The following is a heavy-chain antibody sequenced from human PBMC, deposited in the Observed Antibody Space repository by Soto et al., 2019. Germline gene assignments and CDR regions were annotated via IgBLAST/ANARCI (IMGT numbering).Heavy chain of an antibody. V-gene: IGHV3-48*01. Sequence: EVQLVESEGGLVQPEGSLRLSCAASGFTFSTYSMNWVRQAPGKGLEWISYISSSSNTIYYADSVKGRFTISRDNAQNSLYLQMNSLRAEDTAVYYCALRAGPLGGQGTLVTV. CDR3: ALRAGPL. CDR1: GFTFSTYS. D-gene: IGHD6-13*01. J-gene: IGHJ4*02. CDR2: ISSSSNTI.